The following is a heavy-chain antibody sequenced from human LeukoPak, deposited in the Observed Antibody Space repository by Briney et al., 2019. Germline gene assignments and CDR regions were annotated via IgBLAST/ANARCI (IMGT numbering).Heavy chain of an antibody. CDR2: IYYSGST. D-gene: IGHD3-10*01. J-gene: IGHJ4*02. CDR3: ARLKSVLLWFGELLSCYFDY. V-gene: IGHV4-39*01. CDR1: GGSISSSSYY. Sequence: SETLSLTCTVSGGSISSSSYYWGWIRQPPGKGLEWIGSIYYSGSTYYNPSLKSRVTISVDTSKNQFSLKLSSVTAADTAVYYCARLKSVLLWFGELLSCYFDYWGQGTLVTVSS.